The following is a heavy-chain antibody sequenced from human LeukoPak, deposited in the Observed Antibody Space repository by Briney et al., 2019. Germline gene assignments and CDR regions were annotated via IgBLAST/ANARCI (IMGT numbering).Heavy chain of an antibody. V-gene: IGHV3-21*01. Sequence: TGGSLRLSCAVSGFIFSSYSMNWVRQAPGRGLEWVSSISSSSSYIYYADSVKGRFTISRDNAKNTLYLQMNSLRAEDTAVYYCAREKDYYSSGSYRSYYMDVWGEGTTVSVSS. CDR3: AREKDYYSSGSYRSYYMDV. CDR2: ISSSSSYI. D-gene: IGHD3-10*01. J-gene: IGHJ6*03. CDR1: GFIFSSYS.